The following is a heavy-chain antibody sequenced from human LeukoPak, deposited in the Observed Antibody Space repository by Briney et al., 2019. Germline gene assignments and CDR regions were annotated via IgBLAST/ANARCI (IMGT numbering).Heavy chain of an antibody. CDR1: GGTFSSYA. CDR2: IIPIFGTA. Sequence: ASVKVSCKASGGTFSSYAISWVRQAPGQGLEWMGGIIPIFGTANYVQKFQGRVTITTDESTSTAYMELSSLRSEDTAVYYCARDTISGSYFDYWGQGTLVTVSS. V-gene: IGHV1-69*05. J-gene: IGHJ4*02. D-gene: IGHD1-26*01. CDR3: ARDTISGSYFDY.